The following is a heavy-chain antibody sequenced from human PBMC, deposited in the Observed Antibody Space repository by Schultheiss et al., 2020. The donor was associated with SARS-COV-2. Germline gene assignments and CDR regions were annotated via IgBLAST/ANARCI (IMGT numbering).Heavy chain of an antibody. V-gene: IGHV3-7*03. CDR2: IRQDEFEQ. Sequence: GGSLRLSCAASGFTFTSYWMSWVRQAPGKGLEWVANIRQDEFEQYYVDSVKGRFSISRDNAKNSLYLQMNSLRAEDTALYYCLREAVAGDFDYWGQGTLVTVSS. CDR3: LREAVAGDFDY. D-gene: IGHD6-19*01. CDR1: GFTFTSYW. J-gene: IGHJ4*02.